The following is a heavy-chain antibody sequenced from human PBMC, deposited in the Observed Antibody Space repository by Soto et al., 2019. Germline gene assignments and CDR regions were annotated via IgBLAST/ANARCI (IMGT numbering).Heavy chain of an antibody. J-gene: IGHJ6*02. CDR1: GYTFTSYD. CDR2: MNPNSGNT. Sequence: GASVKVSCKDSGYTFTSYDINWVRQANGQGLEWRGWMNPNSGNTGYAHKFQGRVTMNRTTSTITAYMELRSLRSDDTALYYCSREPLGMDVGSLETTVTVSS. CDR3: SREPLGMDV. V-gene: IGHV1-8*01.